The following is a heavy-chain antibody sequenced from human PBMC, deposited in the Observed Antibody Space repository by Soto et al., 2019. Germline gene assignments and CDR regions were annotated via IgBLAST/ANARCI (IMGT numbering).Heavy chain of an antibody. CDR2: ISYDGSNT. CDR3: AKDGNVYSSGWYAPSLDY. CDR1: GFTFSSYG. Sequence: QVQLVESGGGVVQPGRSLRLSCAASGFTFSSYGMHWVRQAPGKGLEWVAVISYDGSNTYYADSVKGRFTISRDNSKNTLNLQMNSLRVEETAVYYCAKDGNVYSSGWYAPSLDYWGQGTLVTVSS. V-gene: IGHV3-30*18. J-gene: IGHJ4*02. D-gene: IGHD6-19*01.